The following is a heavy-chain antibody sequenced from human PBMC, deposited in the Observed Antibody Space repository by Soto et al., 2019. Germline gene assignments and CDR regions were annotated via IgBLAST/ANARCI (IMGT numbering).Heavy chain of an antibody. CDR3: AGSWSGYIDP. D-gene: IGHD2-2*02. Sequence: PSETLSLTCTVSGGSISSYYWSWIRQPPGKGLEWIGYIYYSGSTNYNPSLKSRVTISVDTSKNQFSLKLSSVTAADTAVYYCAGSWSGYIDPWGQGTLVTSPQ. J-gene: IGHJ5*02. CDR2: IYYSGST. CDR1: GGSISSYY. V-gene: IGHV4-59*01.